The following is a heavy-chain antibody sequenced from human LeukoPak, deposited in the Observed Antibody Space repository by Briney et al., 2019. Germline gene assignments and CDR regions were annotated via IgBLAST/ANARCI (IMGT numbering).Heavy chain of an antibody. Sequence: GGSLRLSCAASGFTVSSNYMSWLPQAPGKGLEGGSVIYSGGSTYYPDSVKGRFTISRDNSKNTLYLQMNSLRAEDTAVYYCARGLGRFLEWYFDYWGQGTLVTVSS. D-gene: IGHD3-3*01. CDR3: ARGLGRFLEWYFDY. V-gene: IGHV3-53*01. CDR1: GFTVSSNY. CDR2: IYSGGST. J-gene: IGHJ4*02.